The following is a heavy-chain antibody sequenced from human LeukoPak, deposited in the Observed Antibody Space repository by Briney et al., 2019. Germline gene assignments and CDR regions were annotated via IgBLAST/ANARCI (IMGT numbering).Heavy chain of an antibody. V-gene: IGHV1-18*01. CDR3: ARGGYCSSTSCYSWSADWFDP. CDR2: ISAYNGNT. CDR1: GYTFTSYG. D-gene: IGHD2-2*01. J-gene: IGHJ5*02. Sequence: ASVKVSCKASGYTFTSYGISWVRQAPGQGLEWMGWISAYNGNTNYAQKLQGRVTMTTDTSTSTAYMELRSLRSDDTAVYYCARGGYCSSTSCYSWSADWFDPWGQGTLVTVSS.